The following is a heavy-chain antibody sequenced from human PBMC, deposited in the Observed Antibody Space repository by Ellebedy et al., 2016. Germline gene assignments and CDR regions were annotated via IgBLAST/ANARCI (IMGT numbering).Heavy chain of an antibody. CDR2: IYSGGST. Sequence: GGSLRLSXAASGFTVSSNYMSWVRQAPGKGLEWVSVIYSGGSTYYADSVKGRFTISRDNSKNTLYLQMNSLRAEDTAVYYCASPCRYYYDSSGYCMDVWGQGTTVTVSS. J-gene: IGHJ6*02. D-gene: IGHD3-22*01. CDR1: GFTVSSNY. V-gene: IGHV3-66*01. CDR3: ASPCRYYYDSSGYCMDV.